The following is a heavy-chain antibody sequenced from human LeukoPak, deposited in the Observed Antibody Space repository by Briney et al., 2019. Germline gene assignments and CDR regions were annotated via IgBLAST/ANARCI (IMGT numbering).Heavy chain of an antibody. D-gene: IGHD3-3*01. CDR3: ARAGAPRYDFWSGYQCMDV. CDR2: MNPDSGNT. Sequence: ASVKVSCKASGYTFTSYDINWVRQAPGQGLEWMGWMNPDSGNTGYAQKFQGRVTMTRNTSISTAYVELSSLRSEDTAVYYCARAGAPRYDFWSGYQCMDVWGQGTTVTVSS. J-gene: IGHJ6*02. CDR1: GYTFTSYD. V-gene: IGHV1-8*01.